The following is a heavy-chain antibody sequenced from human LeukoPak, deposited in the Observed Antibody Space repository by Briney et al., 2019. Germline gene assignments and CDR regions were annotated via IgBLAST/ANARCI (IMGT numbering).Heavy chain of an antibody. CDR3: AKSPGYSSSWYDY. Sequence: GGSLRLSCAASGFTFSNYAMSWVRQAPGKGLEWVSAISSGGGSTYYADSVKGRFTISRDNSKNTPYLQMNSLRAEDTAVYYCAKSPGYSSSWYDYWGQGTLVTVSS. V-gene: IGHV3-23*01. D-gene: IGHD6-13*01. CDR1: GFTFSNYA. J-gene: IGHJ4*02. CDR2: ISSGGGST.